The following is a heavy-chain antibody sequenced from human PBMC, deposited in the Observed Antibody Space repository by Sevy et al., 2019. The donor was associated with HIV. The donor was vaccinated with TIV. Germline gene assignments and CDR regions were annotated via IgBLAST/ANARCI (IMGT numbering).Heavy chain of an antibody. CDR1: GYTLSQLS. D-gene: IGHD3-22*01. Sequence: ASVKVSCKVSGYTLSQLSMHWVRQAPGKGLEWMGSFDPEDGETPYAQKLQGRVTMTEDTSIDTAYMELNSLRSEDSAVYFCATTKDYYESSGDPFDYWGQGTLVTVSS. V-gene: IGHV1-24*01. CDR2: FDPEDGET. J-gene: IGHJ4*02. CDR3: ATTKDYYESSGDPFDY.